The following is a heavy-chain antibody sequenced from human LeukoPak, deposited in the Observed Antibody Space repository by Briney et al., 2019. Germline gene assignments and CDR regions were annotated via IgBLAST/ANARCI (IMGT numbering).Heavy chain of an antibody. Sequence: SETLCLTCAVYGGSFSGYYWSWIRQPPGKGLEWVWEINHSGSTNYNPSLKSRVTISVDTSKNQFSLKLSSVTAADTAVYYCARGRGKQWLVRRYFDYWGQGTLVTVSS. D-gene: IGHD6-19*01. CDR2: INHSGST. CDR1: GGSFSGYY. CDR3: ARGRGKQWLVRRYFDY. J-gene: IGHJ4*02. V-gene: IGHV4-34*01.